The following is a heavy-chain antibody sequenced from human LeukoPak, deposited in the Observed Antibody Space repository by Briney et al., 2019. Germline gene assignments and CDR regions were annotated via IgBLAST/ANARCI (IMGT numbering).Heavy chain of an antibody. CDR1: GYTFTSYY. J-gene: IGHJ4*02. V-gene: IGHV1-2*02. CDR2: INPNSGGT. CDR3: ARAPTYYDFWSGFDY. D-gene: IGHD3-3*01. Sequence: GASVKVSCKASGYTFTSYYMHWVRQAPGQGLEWMGWINPNSGGTNYAQKFQGRVTMTRDTSISTAYMELSRLRPDDTAVYYCARAPTYYDFWSGFDYWGQGTLVTVSS.